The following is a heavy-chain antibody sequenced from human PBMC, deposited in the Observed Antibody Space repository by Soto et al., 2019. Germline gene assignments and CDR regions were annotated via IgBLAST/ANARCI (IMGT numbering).Heavy chain of an antibody. Sequence: QVQLVQSGAEVKKPGSSVKVSCKASGGTFSSYAISWVRQAPGQGLEWMGGIIPIFGTANYAQKFQGRVTITAYESTSTAYMELSSLRSEATAVYYCASALVPAADGQLWYGEHFDYWGQGTLVTVSS. D-gene: IGHD2-2*01. CDR3: ASALVPAADGQLWYGEHFDY. CDR2: IIPIFGTA. V-gene: IGHV1-69*12. J-gene: IGHJ4*02. CDR1: GGTFSSYA.